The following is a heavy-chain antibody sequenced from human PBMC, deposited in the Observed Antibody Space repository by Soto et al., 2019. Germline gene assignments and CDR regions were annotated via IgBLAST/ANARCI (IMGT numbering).Heavy chain of an antibody. D-gene: IGHD5-12*01. CDR1: GGSISSGGYS. Sequence: QLQLQESGSGLVKPSQTLSLTCAVSGGSISSGGYSWSWIRQPPGKGLEWIGYIYHSGSTYYNPSLKSRVTISVDRSKTQFSLKLSSVTAADTAVYYCARARDSGYDYYFDYWGQGTLVTVSS. V-gene: IGHV4-30-2*01. CDR3: ARARDSGYDYYFDY. J-gene: IGHJ4*02. CDR2: IYHSGST.